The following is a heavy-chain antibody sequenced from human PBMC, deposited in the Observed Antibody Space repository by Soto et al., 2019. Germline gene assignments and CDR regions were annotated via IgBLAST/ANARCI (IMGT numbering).Heavy chain of an antibody. J-gene: IGHJ6*02. V-gene: IGHV4-4*02. CDR1: GGSISSSNW. CDR3: ARDPGCYGSGFYYYGMDV. CDR2: IYHSGST. Sequence: PSETLSLTCAVSGGSISSSNWWSWVRQPPGKGLEWIGEIYHSGSTNYNPSLKSRVTISVDKSKNQFSLKLSSVTAADTAVYYCARDPGCYGSGFYYYGMDVWGQGTTVTVSS. D-gene: IGHD3-10*01.